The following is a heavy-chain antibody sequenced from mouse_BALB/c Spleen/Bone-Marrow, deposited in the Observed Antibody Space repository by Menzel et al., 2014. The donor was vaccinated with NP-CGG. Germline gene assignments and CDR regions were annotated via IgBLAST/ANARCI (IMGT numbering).Heavy chain of an antibody. Sequence: QVQLKQSGAELMKPGASVKISCKATGYTFSSYWIEWVKQRPGYGLEWTGEILPGSGSTNYNEKFKGKATFTADTSSNTAYMQLSSLTSEGSAVYYCARSDGYYYAMDYWGQGTSVTVSS. CDR3: ARSDGYYYAMDY. CDR1: GYTFSSYW. V-gene: IGHV1-9*01. J-gene: IGHJ4*01. CDR2: ILPGSGST. D-gene: IGHD2-3*01.